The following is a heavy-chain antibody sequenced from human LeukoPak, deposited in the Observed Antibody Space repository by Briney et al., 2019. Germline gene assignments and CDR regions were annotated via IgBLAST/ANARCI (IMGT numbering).Heavy chain of an antibody. V-gene: IGHV1-69*13. J-gene: IGHJ4*02. CDR2: IIPIFGTA. Sequence: SVKVSCKASGGTFSSYAISWVRQAPGQGLEWMGGIIPIFGTANYAQKFQGRVTITADESTSTAHMGLSSLRSEDTAVYYCARFVDTAMVKPYWGQGTLVTVSS. D-gene: IGHD5-18*01. CDR3: ARFVDTAMVKPY. CDR1: GGTFSSYA.